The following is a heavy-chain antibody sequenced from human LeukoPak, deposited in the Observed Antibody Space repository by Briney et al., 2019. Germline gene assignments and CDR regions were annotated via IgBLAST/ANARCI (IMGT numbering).Heavy chain of an antibody. CDR3: ASVRGGLFDY. CDR1: GGSISSSSYY. V-gene: IGHV4-39*01. D-gene: IGHD3-10*02. CDR2: IYYSGST. Sequence: SETLSLTCTVSGGSISSSSYYWGWIRQPPGKGLEWIGSIYYSGSTYYNPSLKSRVTISVDTSKNQFSLKLSSVTAADTAVYYCASVRGGLFDYWGQGTLVTVSS. J-gene: IGHJ4*02.